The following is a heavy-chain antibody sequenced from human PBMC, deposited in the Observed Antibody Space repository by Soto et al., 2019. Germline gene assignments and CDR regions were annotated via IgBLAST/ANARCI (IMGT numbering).Heavy chain of an antibody. CDR2: IVVGSGNT. CDR1: GFTFTHSA. V-gene: IGHV1-58*01. Sequence: SVKVSCKASGFTFTHSAVQWVRQARGQRLEWIGWIVVGSGNTNYAQKFQERVTITRDMSTSTAYMELSSLRSEDTAMYYCAAGSGFSSGPDYWGQGTLVTSPQ. D-gene: IGHD6-19*01. CDR3: AAGSGFSSGPDY. J-gene: IGHJ4*02.